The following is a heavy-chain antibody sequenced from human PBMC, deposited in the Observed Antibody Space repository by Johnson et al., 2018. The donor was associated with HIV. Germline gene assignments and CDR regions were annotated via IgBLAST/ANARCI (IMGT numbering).Heavy chain of an antibody. J-gene: IGHJ3*02. CDR3: AREESSPGGVAFDI. D-gene: IGHD3-16*01. CDR2: IRYDGSNK. CDR1: GFTFSSYG. Sequence: QVHLVESGGGLVQPGGSLRLSCAASGFTFSSYGMHWVRQAPGKGLEWVAFIRYDGSNKYYADSVKGRFTISRDTSKSTVYLQLSSLRAEDMAVYYCAREESSPGGVAFDIWGQGTMVTVSS. V-gene: IGHV3-30*02.